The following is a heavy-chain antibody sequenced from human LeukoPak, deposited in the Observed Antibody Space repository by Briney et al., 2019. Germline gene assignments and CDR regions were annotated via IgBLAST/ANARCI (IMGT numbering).Heavy chain of an antibody. V-gene: IGHV4-59*12. D-gene: IGHD3-9*01. Sequence: PSETLSLTCPVFAGSISSYYWSWIRQPPGKGLEWIGYIYYSGSTNYNPSLKSRVTISVDTSKNQFSLKLSSVTAADTAVYYCARDFNYDMLTASALDIWGLGTMVTVSS. J-gene: IGHJ3*02. CDR2: IYYSGST. CDR3: ARDFNYDMLTASALDI. CDR1: AGSISSYY.